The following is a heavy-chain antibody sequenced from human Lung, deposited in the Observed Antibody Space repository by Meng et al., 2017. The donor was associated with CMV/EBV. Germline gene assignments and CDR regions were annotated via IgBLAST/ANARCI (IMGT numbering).Heavy chain of an antibody. Sequence: GESLKISCAASGFSFSRYWMHWVRQVPGKGLVWVSRTNEDGTITNYADSVKGRFTISRDNAKNTVYLQMNSLRVEDTAIYYCTRDKGEVGAYWGKGTLVTVSS. CDR3: TRDKGEVGAY. J-gene: IGHJ4*02. D-gene: IGHD3-10*01. V-gene: IGHV3-74*01. CDR1: GFSFSRYW. CDR2: TNEDGTIT.